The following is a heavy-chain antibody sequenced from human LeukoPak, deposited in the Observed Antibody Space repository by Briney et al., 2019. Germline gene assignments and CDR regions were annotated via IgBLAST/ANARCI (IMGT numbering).Heavy chain of an antibody. J-gene: IGHJ4*02. CDR3: AKAKLSGGWYFDY. D-gene: IGHD2-15*01. CDR2: ISGSGGST. CDR1: GFTFSSYA. Sequence: PGASLRLYCAASGFTFSSYAMSWVRQAPGKGLEWVSAISGSGGSTYYADSVKGRFTISRDNSKNTLYLQMNSLRAEDTAVYYCAKAKLSGGWYFDYWGQGTLVTVSS. V-gene: IGHV3-23*01.